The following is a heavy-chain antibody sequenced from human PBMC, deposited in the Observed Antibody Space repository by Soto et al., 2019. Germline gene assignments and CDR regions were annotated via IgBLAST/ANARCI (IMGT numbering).Heavy chain of an antibody. D-gene: IGHD3-10*01. CDR3: ERGPSPGTSMVRRMGAFDI. V-gene: IGHV4-34*01. CDR2: INHSGST. J-gene: IGHJ3*02. CDR1: GGSFSGYD. Sequence: QVQLQQWGAGLLKPSETLSLTCAVYGGSFSGYDWSWIRQPPGTGLEWIGEINHSGSTNYNPSLKSRGTISVDTSKNQFSLKLSSVTAADTAVYYCERGPSPGTSMVRRMGAFDIWGPGTMVTGSS.